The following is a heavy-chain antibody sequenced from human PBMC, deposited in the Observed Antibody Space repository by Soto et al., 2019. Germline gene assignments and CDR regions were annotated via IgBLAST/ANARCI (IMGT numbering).Heavy chain of an antibody. V-gene: IGHV3-30*18. CDR2: ISYDGSNK. Sequence: PGGSLRLSCAASGITFSSYGMHWVRQAPGKGLEWVAVISYDGSNKYYADSVKGRFTISRDNSENTLYLQMNSLRAEDTAVYYCAKDLNRISWELPAVYGMDVWGQGTTVTVSS. CDR3: AKDLNRISWELPAVYGMDV. D-gene: IGHD1-26*01. J-gene: IGHJ6*02. CDR1: GITFSSYG.